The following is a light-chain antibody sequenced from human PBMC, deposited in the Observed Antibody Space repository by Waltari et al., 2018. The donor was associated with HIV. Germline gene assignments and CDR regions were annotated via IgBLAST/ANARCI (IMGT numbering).Light chain of an antibody. Sequence: EIVLTQSPGTLSLSPGESATLSCKTSQIVSNNYFAWYQRKPGLAPRLLIYGGSYRATGIPDRFSGSGSGTDFRLTISRLEPEDCAMYYCQQYGNSPWTFGQGTKVEIK. CDR1: QIVSNNY. CDR2: GGS. V-gene: IGKV3-20*01. J-gene: IGKJ1*01. CDR3: QQYGNSPWT.